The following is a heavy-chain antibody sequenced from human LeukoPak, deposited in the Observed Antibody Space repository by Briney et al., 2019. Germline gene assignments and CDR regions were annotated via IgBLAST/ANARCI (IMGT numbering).Heavy chain of an antibody. CDR2: ISGTGDST. CDR3: AKRGLPDY. Sequence: GGSLRLSCTVSGFSLSSYALSWARRAPGKGLEWVSAISGTGDSTYYADSVTGRFSISRDNSKNTLYVQMNSLRAEDTAVYYCAKRGLPDYWGQGTLVTASS. D-gene: IGHD3-10*01. CDR1: GFSLSSYA. J-gene: IGHJ4*02. V-gene: IGHV3-23*01.